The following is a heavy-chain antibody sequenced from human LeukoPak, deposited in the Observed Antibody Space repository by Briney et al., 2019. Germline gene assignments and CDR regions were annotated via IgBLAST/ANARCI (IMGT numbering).Heavy chain of an antibody. D-gene: IGHD3-10*01. Sequence: SVKVSCKASGYTFTSYYMHWVRQAPGQGLEWMGGIIPIFGTANYAQKFQGRVTITADESTSTAHMELSSLRSEDTAVYYCARSKGSGINRDWFDPWGQGTLVTVSS. J-gene: IGHJ5*02. CDR1: GYTFTSYY. CDR3: ARSKGSGINRDWFDP. CDR2: IIPIFGTA. V-gene: IGHV1-69*13.